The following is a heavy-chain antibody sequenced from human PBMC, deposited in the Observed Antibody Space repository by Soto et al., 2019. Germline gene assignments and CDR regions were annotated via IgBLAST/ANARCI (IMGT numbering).Heavy chain of an antibody. D-gene: IGHD6-13*01. J-gene: IGHJ6*02. CDR2: MNPNSGNT. V-gene: IGHV1-8*01. CDR1: GYTFTSYD. Sequence: QVQLVQSGAEVKKPGASVKVSCKASGYTFTSYDINWVRQATGQGLEWMGWMNPNSGNTGYAQKVEGRVTMTRNTSISTAYMELSSLRSEDTAVYYCARETGYSLRDGMDVWGQGTTVTVSS. CDR3: ARETGYSLRDGMDV.